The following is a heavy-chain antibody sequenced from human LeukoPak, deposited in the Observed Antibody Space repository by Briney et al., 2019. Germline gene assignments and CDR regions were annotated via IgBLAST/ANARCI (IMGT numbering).Heavy chain of an antibody. Sequence: GESLKISCKGSGYSFTSYWIGWVRQMPGKGLEWMGIIYPGNSDTRYSPSFQGQVTVSADKSISTAYLQRSSLKASDTAMYYCARLTSVGATCWFDPWGQGTLVTVSS. V-gene: IGHV5-51*01. CDR2: IYPGNSDT. D-gene: IGHD4/OR15-4a*01. J-gene: IGHJ5*02. CDR3: ARLTSVGATCWFDP. CDR1: GYSFTSYW.